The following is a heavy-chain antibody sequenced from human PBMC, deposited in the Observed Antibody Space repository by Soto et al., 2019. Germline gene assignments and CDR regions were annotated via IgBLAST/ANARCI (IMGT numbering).Heavy chain of an antibody. V-gene: IGHV3-23*01. CDR2: ISGSGDST. J-gene: IGHJ4*02. D-gene: IGHD1-26*01. CDR1: GFTFSSYA. Sequence: EVQLLESGGGLVQPGGSLRLSCAASGFTFSSYAMRWVRQAPGKGLEWVSVISGSGDSTYYADSVKVRITISRDNSKNTLYLQMNSLRAEDTAVSYCARRGSGSYYDYWGQGTLVTVSS. CDR3: ARRGSGSYYDY.